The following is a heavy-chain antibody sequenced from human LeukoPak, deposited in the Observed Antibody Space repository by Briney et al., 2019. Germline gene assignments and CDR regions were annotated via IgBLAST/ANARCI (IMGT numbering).Heavy chain of an antibody. Sequence: PSQTLSLTCTVSGASISSGDYYWGWLRQPPGKGLEWIGYIYYSGSTYYTQTLKSRVTISVDTSKNQFSLKLSSVTAADTAVYYCARVTNSGYLAWGQGTLVTVSS. J-gene: IGHJ5*02. V-gene: IGHV4-30-4*01. CDR3: ARVTNSGYLA. CDR1: GASISSGDYY. CDR2: IYYSGST. D-gene: IGHD5-12*01.